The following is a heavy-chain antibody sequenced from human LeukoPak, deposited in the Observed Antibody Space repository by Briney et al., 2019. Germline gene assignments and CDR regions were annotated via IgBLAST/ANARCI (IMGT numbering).Heavy chain of an antibody. D-gene: IGHD2-2*01. Sequence: PSETLSLTCAVSGGSISSYYWSWIRQPPGKGLEWIGFIYSSGSTNYNPSLKSRVTISVDTSKNQFSLKLSSVTAADTAVYYCASVSCSSTSCYAFGDPNWFDPWGQGTLVTVSS. CDR2: IYSSGST. CDR3: ASVSCSSTSCYAFGDPNWFDP. J-gene: IGHJ5*02. V-gene: IGHV4-59*12. CDR1: GGSISSYY.